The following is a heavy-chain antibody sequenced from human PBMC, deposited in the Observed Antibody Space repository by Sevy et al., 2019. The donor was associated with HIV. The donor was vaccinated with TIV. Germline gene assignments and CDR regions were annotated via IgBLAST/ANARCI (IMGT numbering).Heavy chain of an antibody. J-gene: IGHJ3*02. CDR2: ISESANTM. CDR1: GFTFNDYY. CDR3: ARRGYCTSTICPLGDGFDI. D-gene: IGHD2-2*01. Sequence: GGSLRLSCAASGFTFNDYYMSWIRQAPGKGLEWLSYISESANTMYYADSVKGRFTISRDNAKNSLYLQMDSLRVEDTAVYYCARRGYCTSTICPLGDGFDIWGQGTMVTVSS. V-gene: IGHV3-11*04.